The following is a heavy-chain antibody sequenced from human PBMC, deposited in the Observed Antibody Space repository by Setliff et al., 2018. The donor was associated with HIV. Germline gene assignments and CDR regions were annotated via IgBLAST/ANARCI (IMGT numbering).Heavy chain of an antibody. CDR1: GGSISSGSYY. V-gene: IGHV4-61*09. CDR2: IYTSGST. J-gene: IGHJ4*02. CDR3: ARDWGGPLDY. D-gene: IGHD7-27*01. Sequence: SETLSLTCTVSGGSISSGSYYWSWIRQPAGKGLEWIGHIYTSGSTNYNPSLKSRVTISVDTSKSQFSLKLSSVTAADTAVYYCARDWGGPLDYWGQGTLVTVSS.